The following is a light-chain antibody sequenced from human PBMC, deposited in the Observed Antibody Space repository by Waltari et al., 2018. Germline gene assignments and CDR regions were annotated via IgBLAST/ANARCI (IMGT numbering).Light chain of an antibody. CDR3: GKSTHLPRT. Sequence: DAVMTQSPLSLPITPGQPASISCRSSQSLLHSNGKTYLSWYHQKPGQPPRRLIYEVSKQDSGVPERFSVSGAETDFALEISRVEAEDIGVYYCGKSTHLPRTCGQGTKVEIK. V-gene: IGKV2-30*02. CDR1: QSLLHSNGKTY. J-gene: IGKJ1*01. CDR2: EVS.